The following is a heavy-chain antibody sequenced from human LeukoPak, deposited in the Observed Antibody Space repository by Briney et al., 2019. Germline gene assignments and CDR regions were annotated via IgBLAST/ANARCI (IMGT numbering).Heavy chain of an antibody. Sequence: PGGSLRLSCAASGFTFNRNNMNWVRQAPGKGLEWVSYISSTSITMYYADSVKGRFTISRDNAKNSLYLQMNSLRADDTAAYYCARETILAVAGDFWGQGTLVTVSS. CDR1: GFTFNRNN. CDR3: ARETILAVAGDF. V-gene: IGHV3-48*01. D-gene: IGHD6-19*01. CDR2: ISSTSITM. J-gene: IGHJ4*02.